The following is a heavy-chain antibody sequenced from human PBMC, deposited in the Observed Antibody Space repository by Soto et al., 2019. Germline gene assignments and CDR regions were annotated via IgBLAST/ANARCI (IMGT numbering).Heavy chain of an antibody. CDR3: ANVPIWCSSTSCYTEGFDY. CDR1: GFTFSDYA. Sequence: EVQLLDSGGGLVQPGGSLRLSCTASGFTFSDYAMSWVRQPPGKGLEWVSVISAGGSTYYADSVKGRFTVSRANSKNTHYLPMNRLRAEDTAVYYCANVPIWCSSTSCYTEGFDYWGQGTLVTVSS. V-gene: IGHV3-23*01. J-gene: IGHJ4*02. CDR2: ISAGGST. D-gene: IGHD2-2*02.